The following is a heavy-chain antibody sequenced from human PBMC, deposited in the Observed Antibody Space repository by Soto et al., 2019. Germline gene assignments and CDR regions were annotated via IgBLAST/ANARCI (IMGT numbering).Heavy chain of an antibody. J-gene: IGHJ4*02. CDR3: TPVSSGYYYAGDY. CDR2: IKSKTDGGTT. Sequence: EVQMVESGGGLVKPGGSLRLSCAASGFTFSNAWMHWVRQTPGKGLEWVGRIKSKTDGGTTDYVAPVKGRFTISRDDSKNTLYLQMNSLKTEDTAVYYCTPVSSGYYYAGDYWGQGTLVTVSS. D-gene: IGHD3-22*01. V-gene: IGHV3-15*07. CDR1: GFTFSNAW.